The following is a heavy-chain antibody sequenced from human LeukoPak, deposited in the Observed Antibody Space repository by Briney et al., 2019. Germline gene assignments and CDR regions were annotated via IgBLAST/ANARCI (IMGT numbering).Heavy chain of an antibody. CDR3: ARDTGGWDKEGYYFDY. Sequence: GGSLRLSCAASGFTFSSYSMNWVRQAPGKGLEWVSYISSSSSTIYYADSVKGRFTISRDNAENSLYLQMNSLRAEDTAVYYCARDTGGWDKEGYYFDYWGQGTLVTVSS. D-gene: IGHD2-8*02. V-gene: IGHV3-48*01. J-gene: IGHJ4*02. CDR1: GFTFSSYS. CDR2: ISSSSSTI.